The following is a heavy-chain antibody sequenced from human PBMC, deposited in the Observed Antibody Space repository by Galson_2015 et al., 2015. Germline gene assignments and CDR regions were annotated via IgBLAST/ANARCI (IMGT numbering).Heavy chain of an antibody. V-gene: IGHV3-48*03. CDR1: GLTFSSYE. CDR2: ISSSGSTI. Sequence: SLRLSCAASGLTFSSYEMNWVRQAPGKWLEWVSYISSSGSTIYYADSVKGRFTISRDNAKNSLYLQMNSLRAEDTAVYYCARDRDGYNHFDYWGQGTLVTVSS. CDR3: ARDRDGYNHFDY. J-gene: IGHJ4*02. D-gene: IGHD5-24*01.